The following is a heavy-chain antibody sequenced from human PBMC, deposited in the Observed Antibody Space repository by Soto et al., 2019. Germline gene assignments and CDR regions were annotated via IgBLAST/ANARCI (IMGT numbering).Heavy chain of an antibody. Sequence: GGSLRLSCAASGFTFSSYGMHWVRQAPGKGLEWVAVIWYDGSNKYYADSVKGRFTISRDNSKNMLYLQMNSLIAEDTAVYYCARGSLVSGGDYWGQGTLVTVSS. V-gene: IGHV3-33*01. CDR2: IWYDGSNK. CDR3: ARGSLVSGGDY. D-gene: IGHD6-19*01. CDR1: GFTFSSYG. J-gene: IGHJ4*02.